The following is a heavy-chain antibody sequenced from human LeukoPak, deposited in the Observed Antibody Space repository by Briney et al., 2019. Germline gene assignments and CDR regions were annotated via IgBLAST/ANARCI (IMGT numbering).Heavy chain of an antibody. V-gene: IGHV4-4*07. CDR3: ARSDYYDSSGYPDY. CDR2: IYTSGST. Sequence: SETLSLTCTVSGGSISSYYWSWIRQPAGKGLEWIGRIYTSGSTNYNPSLKSRVTMSVDTSKNQFSLKLSSVTAADTAVYYCARSDYYDSSGYPDYWGQGTLVTVSS. J-gene: IGHJ4*02. CDR1: GGSISSYY. D-gene: IGHD3-22*01.